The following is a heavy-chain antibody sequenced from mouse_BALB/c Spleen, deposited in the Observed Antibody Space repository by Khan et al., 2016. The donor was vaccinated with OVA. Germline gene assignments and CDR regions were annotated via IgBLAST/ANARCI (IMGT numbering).Heavy chain of an antibody. V-gene: IGHV5-15*02. Sequence: EVELVESGGGLVQPGGSRKLSCAASGFTFIEYGMAWGRQTPGKGPEGIAFISSEAYSIYYADTVTGRFTISRANAKTTLYLEMSSLRSDDTAVDYCVRGGLANWGQGTVVTVSA. J-gene: IGHJ3*01. CDR1: GFTFIEYG. CDR3: VRGGLAN. CDR2: ISSEAYSI.